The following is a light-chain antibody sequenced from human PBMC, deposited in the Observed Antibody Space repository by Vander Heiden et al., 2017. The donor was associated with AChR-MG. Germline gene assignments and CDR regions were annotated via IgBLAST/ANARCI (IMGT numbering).Light chain of an antibody. V-gene: IGKV4-1*01. CDR3: QQYDSTPPT. CDR2: WAS. J-gene: IGKJ1*01. CDR1: QSVLYSSNNKNY. Sequence: DILMTQSPYSLSVSLGERATINCKSSQSVLYSSNNKNYLTWYQQKPGQPPKLLIYWASTRETGVPDRFSGSGSGTDFTLTISSLQAEDVAVYYCQQYDSTPPTFGQGTKVEIK.